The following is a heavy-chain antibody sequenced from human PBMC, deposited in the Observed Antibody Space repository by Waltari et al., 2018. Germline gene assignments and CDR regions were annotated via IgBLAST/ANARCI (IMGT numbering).Heavy chain of an antibody. D-gene: IGHD3-22*01. J-gene: IGHJ5*02. V-gene: IGHV4-4*07. CDR3: ARDYDQDWFDP. Sequence: QVQLQESGPGLVRPSETLSLTCTVSGGSVRDFYWTWIRQPAGGGLEWIGRIHISGRTDYHPSLKSRVSMSVDTSKNQFSLKLSSVTAADTAVYYCARDYDQDWFDPWGQGTLVTVSS. CDR2: IHISGRT. CDR1: GGSVRDFY.